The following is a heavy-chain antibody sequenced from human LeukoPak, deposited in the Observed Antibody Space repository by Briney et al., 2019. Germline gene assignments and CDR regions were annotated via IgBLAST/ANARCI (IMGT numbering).Heavy chain of an antibody. V-gene: IGHV5-51*01. CDR3: ARAYQTITVAGSFSFYFDY. CDR2: IYPGDSAA. D-gene: IGHD6-19*01. J-gene: IGHJ4*02. Sequence: GESLKISCKGSGYIFISYWIGWVRQMPGKGLEWMGIIYPGDSAARYSPSFQGQVTISADKSISTAYLQWSSLKASDTAMYYCARAYQTITVAGSFSFYFDYWGQGTLVTVSS. CDR1: GYIFISYW.